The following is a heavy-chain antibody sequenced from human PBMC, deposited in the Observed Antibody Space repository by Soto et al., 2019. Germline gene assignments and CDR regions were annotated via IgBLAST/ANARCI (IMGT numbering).Heavy chain of an antibody. Sequence: VKVSCKASGDTFSSYSISWVRQAPGQGLEWMGGIVPIFGTTVYAPRLQGRLTITADGPTSTSYMELSGLTFEDTAVYYCAANSLGGGSQGDVWGQGTTVTVSS. J-gene: IGHJ6*02. CDR1: GDTFSSYS. CDR2: IVPIFGTT. CDR3: AANSLGGGSQGDV. V-gene: IGHV1-69*01. D-gene: IGHD3-10*01.